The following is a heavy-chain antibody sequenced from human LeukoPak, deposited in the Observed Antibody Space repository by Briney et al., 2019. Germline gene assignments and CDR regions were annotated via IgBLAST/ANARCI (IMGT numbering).Heavy chain of an antibody. J-gene: IGHJ3*02. CDR1: GYTFTGYY. CDR3: ARDLVGPYINAFDI. V-gene: IGHV1-2*02. CDR2: INPNSGGT. Sequence: ASVKVSCKASGYTFTGYYMHWVRQAPGQGLEWMGWINPNSGGTNYAQKFQGRVTITADKSTSTAYMELSSLRSEDTAVYYCARDLVGPYINAFDIWGQGTMVTVSS. D-gene: IGHD6-6*01.